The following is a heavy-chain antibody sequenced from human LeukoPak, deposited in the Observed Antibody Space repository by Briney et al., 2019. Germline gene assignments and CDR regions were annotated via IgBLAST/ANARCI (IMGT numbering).Heavy chain of an antibody. V-gene: IGHV1-3*01. CDR2: INAGNGNT. J-gene: IGHJ6*02. D-gene: IGHD1-7*01. CDR3: AREDYLELQNYYYYYGMDV. Sequence: GASVKVSCKASGYTFTSYAMHWVRQAPGQRLEWMGWINAGNGNTKYSQKFQGRVTITRDTSASTAYMELSSLVSEDTAVYYCAREDYLELQNYYYYYGMDVWGQGTTVTVSS. CDR1: GYTFTSYA.